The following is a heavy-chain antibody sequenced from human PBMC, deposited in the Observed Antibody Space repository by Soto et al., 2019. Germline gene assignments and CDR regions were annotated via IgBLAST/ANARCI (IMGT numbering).Heavy chain of an antibody. V-gene: IGHV4-34*01. CDR1: GGSFSGYY. Sequence: SETLSLTCAVYGGSFSGYYWSWIRQPPGKGLEWIGEINHSGSTNYNPSLKSRVTISVDTSKNQFSLKLSSVTAADTAVYYCARDRITMVRTPAGWFDPWGQGTLVTVS. D-gene: IGHD3-10*01. CDR3: ARDRITMVRTPAGWFDP. CDR2: INHSGST. J-gene: IGHJ5*02.